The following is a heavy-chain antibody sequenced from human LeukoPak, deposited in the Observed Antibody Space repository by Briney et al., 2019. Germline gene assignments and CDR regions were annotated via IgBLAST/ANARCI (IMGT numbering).Heavy chain of an antibody. Sequence: PGGPLSLSCAASGFTFTTTWMNWARKAPGKGRVWVSHINSDGSITSYADSVKGRFTISRDNAKNTLYLQMNSLRAEDTAVYYCARDAVDTANAVWGQGTTVTVSS. V-gene: IGHV3-74*01. CDR2: INSDGSIT. CDR3: ARDAVDTANAV. CDR1: GFTFTTTW. J-gene: IGHJ6*02. D-gene: IGHD5-18*01.